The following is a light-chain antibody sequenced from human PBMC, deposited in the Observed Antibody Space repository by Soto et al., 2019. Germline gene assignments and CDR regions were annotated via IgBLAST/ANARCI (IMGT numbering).Light chain of an antibody. CDR1: QSVSSN. CDR2: GAS. Sequence: IVMTQSPATLSVSPGERATLSCRASQSVSSNLAWYQQKPGQAPRLLIYGASTRATGIPARFSGSGSGTDFTLTISSLEPEDFGVYYCQQYGDSPLTSGPGTRGIS. J-gene: IGKJ3*01. CDR3: QQYGDSPLT. V-gene: IGKV3-15*01.